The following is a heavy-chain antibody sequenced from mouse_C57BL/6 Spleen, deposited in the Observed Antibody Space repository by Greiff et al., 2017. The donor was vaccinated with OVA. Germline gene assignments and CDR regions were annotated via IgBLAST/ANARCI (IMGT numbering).Heavy chain of an antibody. D-gene: IGHD2-3*01. CDR3: ARPDGFKPSLDS. Sequence: EVQLQESGPELVKPGASVKMSCKASGYTFTDYNMHWVKQSHGKSLEWIGYINPNNGGTSYNQKFKGKATLTVNKSSSTAYMELRSLTSEDSAVYYCARPDGFKPSLDSWGQGTTLTVSS. CDR1: GYTFTDYN. V-gene: IGHV1-22*01. J-gene: IGHJ2*01. CDR2: INPNNGGT.